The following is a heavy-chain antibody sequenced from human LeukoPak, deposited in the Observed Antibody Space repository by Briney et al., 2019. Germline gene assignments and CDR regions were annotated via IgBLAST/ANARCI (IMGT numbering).Heavy chain of an antibody. J-gene: IGHJ4*02. V-gene: IGHV1-3*01. CDR2: INAGNGNT. Sequence: ASVKVSCKASGYTFTSYAMHWVRQAPGQRLEWMGWINAGNGNTKYSQKFQGRVTITRDTSASTAYMELRSLRSDDTAVYYCARDLVDRPYYFDYWGQGTLVTVSS. D-gene: IGHD2-15*01. CDR1: GYTFTSYA. CDR3: ARDLVDRPYYFDY.